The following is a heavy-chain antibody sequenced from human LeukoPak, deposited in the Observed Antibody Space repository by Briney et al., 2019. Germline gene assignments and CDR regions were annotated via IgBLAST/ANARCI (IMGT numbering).Heavy chain of an antibody. J-gene: IGHJ2*01. Sequence: SETLSLTCTVSGVSISSGGYYWSWIRQHPGKGLEWIGYIYYSGSTNYNPSLKSRVTISVDTSKNQFSLKLSSVTAADTAVYYCARVSTTNWYFDLWGRGTLVTVSS. V-gene: IGHV4-31*03. CDR3: ARVSTTNWYFDL. D-gene: IGHD5/OR15-5a*01. CDR1: GVSISSGGYY. CDR2: IYYSGST.